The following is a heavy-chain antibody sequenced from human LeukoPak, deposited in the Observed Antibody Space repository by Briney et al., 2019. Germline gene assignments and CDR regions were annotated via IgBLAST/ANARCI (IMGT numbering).Heavy chain of an antibody. J-gene: IGHJ6*02. CDR3: ARDQWLAYYYHGMDV. V-gene: IGHV3-30-3*01. CDR1: GFTFNTYT. Sequence: PGRSLRLSCAASGFTFNTYTMHWVRQAPGKGLEWVAVISFDVSNKYYADSVKGRFTISRDNAENSLYLQMNSLRAEDTAIYYCARDQWLAYYYHGMDVWGQGTTVTVSS. D-gene: IGHD6-19*01. CDR2: ISFDVSNK.